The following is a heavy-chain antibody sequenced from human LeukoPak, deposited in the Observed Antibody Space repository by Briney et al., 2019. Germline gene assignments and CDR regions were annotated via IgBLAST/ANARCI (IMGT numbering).Heavy chain of an antibody. CDR1: GYTSTSYG. D-gene: IGHD3-3*01. V-gene: IGHV1-18*01. J-gene: IGHJ4*02. CDR3: ASAPGYDFWSGYYLTGDY. Sequence: ASVKVSCKASGYTSTSYGISWVRQAPGQGLEWMGWISAYNGNTNYAQKLQGRVTTTTDTSTSTAYMELRSLRSDDTAVYYCASAPGYDFWSGYYLTGDYWGQGTLVTVSS. CDR2: ISAYNGNT.